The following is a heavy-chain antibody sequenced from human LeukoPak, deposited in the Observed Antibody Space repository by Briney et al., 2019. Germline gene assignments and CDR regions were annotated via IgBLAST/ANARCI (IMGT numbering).Heavy chain of an antibody. V-gene: IGHV3-23*01. D-gene: IGHD1-26*01. CDR3: AKDPSGSYTFDY. CDR1: GFTFSSYA. J-gene: IGHJ4*02. Sequence: LPGGSLRLSCAASGFTFSSYAMSWVRQAPGKGLEWVSAISGSGGSTYYADSVKGRFTISRDNSKNTLYLQMNSLRAEDTAVYYCAKDPSGSYTFDYWGQGTLVTVSS. CDR2: ISGSGGST.